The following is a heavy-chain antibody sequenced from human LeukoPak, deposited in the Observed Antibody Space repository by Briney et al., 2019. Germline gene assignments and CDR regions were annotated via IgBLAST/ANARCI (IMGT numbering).Heavy chain of an antibody. CDR3: ARGYGYRQLVLDY. Sequence: GGSLRLSCAASGFTFSSYGMHWVRQAPGKGLEWVSVIYSGGSTYYADSVKGRFTISRDNSKNTLYLQMNSLRAEDTAVYYCARGYGYRQLVLDYWGQGTLVTVSS. J-gene: IGHJ4*02. D-gene: IGHD6-13*01. CDR1: GFTFSSYG. V-gene: IGHV3-53*01. CDR2: IYSGGST.